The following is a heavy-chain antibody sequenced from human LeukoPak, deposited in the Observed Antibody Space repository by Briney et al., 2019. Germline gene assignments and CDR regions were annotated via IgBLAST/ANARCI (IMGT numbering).Heavy chain of an antibody. J-gene: IGHJ4*02. CDR2: IYYSGST. CDR3: ARARTPTATDY. Sequence: PSETLSLTCTVSGGSISSSSYYWGWIRQPPGKGLEWIGSIYYSGSTYYNPSLKSRVTISVDTSKNQFSLKLSSVTAADTAVYYCARARTPTATDYWGQGTLVTVSS. V-gene: IGHV4-39*01. D-gene: IGHD5-18*01. CDR1: GGSISSSSYY.